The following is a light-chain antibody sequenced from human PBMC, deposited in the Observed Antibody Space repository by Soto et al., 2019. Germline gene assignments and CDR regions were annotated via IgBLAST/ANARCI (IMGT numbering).Light chain of an antibody. CDR3: QQYGSSPWT. J-gene: IGKJ1*01. CDR1: QSVSSSY. Sequence: EIVLTQSPGSLSVSPGERATLSCRASQSVSSSYLAWYQQKPGQAPSLLIYGASSRATGIPDRFSGSGSGTDFPLTISRLEPEDFAVYYCQQYGSSPWTFGQGTKVDIK. CDR2: GAS. V-gene: IGKV3-20*01.